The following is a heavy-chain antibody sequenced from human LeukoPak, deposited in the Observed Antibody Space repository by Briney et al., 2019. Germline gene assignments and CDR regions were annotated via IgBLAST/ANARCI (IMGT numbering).Heavy chain of an antibody. CDR3: ARGSGWSAGVVDY. D-gene: IGHD3-22*01. Sequence: SETLSLTCVVYGGSFSGYYWSWIRQPPGKGLEWIGEIDQSGTTNYNPSLKSRVTISVDTSKNQFSLKLSSVTAADTAVYYCARGSGWSAGVVDYWGQGTLVTVSS. CDR1: GGSFSGYY. J-gene: IGHJ4*02. V-gene: IGHV4-34*01. CDR2: IDQSGTT.